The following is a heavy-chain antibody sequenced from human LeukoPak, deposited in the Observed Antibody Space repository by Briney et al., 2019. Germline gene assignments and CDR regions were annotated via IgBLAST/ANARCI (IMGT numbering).Heavy chain of an antibody. D-gene: IGHD3-22*01. CDR3: ARDSLGFDY. CDR1: GGSFSGYY. J-gene: IGHJ4*02. Sequence: SETLSLTCALCGGSFSGYYCSWIRQPPGNGLEWIGEINHSGSTNYNPSLKSRVTISVDTSKHQYSLKLNSVTAADTSVYDCARDSLGFDYWGQGPLVTVSS. V-gene: IGHV4-34*01. CDR2: INHSGST.